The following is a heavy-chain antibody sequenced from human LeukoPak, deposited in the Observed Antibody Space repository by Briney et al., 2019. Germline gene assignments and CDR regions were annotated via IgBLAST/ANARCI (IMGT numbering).Heavy chain of an antibody. CDR2: IYPGDSDT. Sequence: GESLKLSCKGSGYTFTSYWIGWVRQMPGKGLEWMGTIYPGDSDTSYSPSFQGQVTISADKSISTAYLQWSSLKASDTAMYYCARPPYYGILTGYYAFDIWGQGTMVTASS. CDR1: GYTFTSYW. D-gene: IGHD3-9*01. J-gene: IGHJ3*02. CDR3: ARPPYYGILTGYYAFDI. V-gene: IGHV5-51*01.